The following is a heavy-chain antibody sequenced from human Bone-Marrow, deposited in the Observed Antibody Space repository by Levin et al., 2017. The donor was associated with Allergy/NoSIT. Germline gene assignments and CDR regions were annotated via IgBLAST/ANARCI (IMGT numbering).Heavy chain of an antibody. CDR1: GFIFNDYA. J-gene: IGHJ4*01. V-gene: IGHV3-30*04. D-gene: IGHD1-1*01. CDR3: ARDFGTTFARDPKKYFDY. Sequence: GESLKISCKASGFIFNDYAMHWVRQAPGKGLEWVAAMSYDGTKEYSVDSVKGRFTVSRDQFNNTVYLQMSSLTVGDTAVYYCARDFGTTFARDPKKYFDYWGPGTLVTVSS. CDR2: MSYDGTKE.